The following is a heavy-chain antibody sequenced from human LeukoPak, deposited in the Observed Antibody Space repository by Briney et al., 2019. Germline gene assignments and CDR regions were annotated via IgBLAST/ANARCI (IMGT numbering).Heavy chain of an antibody. CDR3: ARADCSSTSCDQTGSSPRPY. Sequence: GGSLRLSCAASGFTFSSYSMNWVRQAPGKGLEWVSYISSSSSTIYYADSVKGRFTISRANAKNSLYLQMNSLRAEDTAVYYCARADCSSTSCDQTGSSPRPYWGQGTLVTVSS. J-gene: IGHJ4*02. V-gene: IGHV3-48*01. CDR1: GFTFSSYS. CDR2: ISSSSSTI. D-gene: IGHD2-2*01.